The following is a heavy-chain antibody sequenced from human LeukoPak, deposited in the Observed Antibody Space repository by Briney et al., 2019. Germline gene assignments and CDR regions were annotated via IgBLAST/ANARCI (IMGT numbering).Heavy chain of an antibody. J-gene: IGHJ4*02. D-gene: IGHD4-17*01. CDR3: ASLAGDYGDYEAGY. Sequence: GGSLRLSCVASGFTVSSNYMSWVRQAPGKGLEWVSVIYSGGSTYYADSVKGRFTISRHNSKNTLYLQMNSLRAEDTAVYYCASLAGDYGDYEAGYWGQGTLVTVSS. CDR2: IYSGGST. CDR1: GFTVSSNY. V-gene: IGHV3-53*04.